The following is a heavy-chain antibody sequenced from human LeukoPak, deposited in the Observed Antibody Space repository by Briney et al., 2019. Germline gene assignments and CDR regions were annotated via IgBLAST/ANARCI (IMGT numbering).Heavy chain of an antibody. CDR2: ISWNSGSI. V-gene: IGHV3-9*01. CDR3: ARDREYSYGYVSYYYYYMDV. D-gene: IGHD5-18*01. J-gene: IGHJ6*03. Sequence: GGSLRLSCAASGFTFDDYAMHWVRQAPGKGLGWVSGISWNSGSIGYADSVKGRFTISRDNAKNSLYLQMNSLRAEDTALYYCARDREYSYGYVSYYYYYMDVWGKGTTVTVSS. CDR1: GFTFDDYA.